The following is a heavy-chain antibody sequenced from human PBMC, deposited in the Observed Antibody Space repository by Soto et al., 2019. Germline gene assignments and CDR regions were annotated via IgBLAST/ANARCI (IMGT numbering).Heavy chain of an antibody. V-gene: IGHV4-59*08. CDR2: NYYSGST. J-gene: IGHJ4*02. Sequence: QVQLQESGPGLVKPSETLSLTCTVSGGSISSYYWSWIRQPPGKGLEWIGYNYYSGSTNYNPSLKSRVTRSVDTSKNQFSLKLSSVTAADPVVYYWARHHRGYWGQGTLVTASS. CDR1: GGSISSYY. D-gene: IGHD3-10*01. CDR3: ARHHRGY.